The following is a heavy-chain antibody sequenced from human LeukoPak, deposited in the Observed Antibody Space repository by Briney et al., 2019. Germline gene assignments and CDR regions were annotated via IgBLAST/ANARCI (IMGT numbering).Heavy chain of an antibody. CDR1: GFTFSTYG. J-gene: IGHJ5*02. V-gene: IGHV3-30*19. Sequence: GGSLRLSCAASGFTFSTYGMHWVRQAPGKGLEWVAVISYDGSNKYYADSVKGRFTISRDNSKNTLYLQMNSLRAEDTAVYYCARGELAYCGGDCYLGWFGPWGQGTLVTVSS. CDR2: ISYDGSNK. CDR3: ARGELAYCGGDCYLGWFGP. D-gene: IGHD2-21*02.